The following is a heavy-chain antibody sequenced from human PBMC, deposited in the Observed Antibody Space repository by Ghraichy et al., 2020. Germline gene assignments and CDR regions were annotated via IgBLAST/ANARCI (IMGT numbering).Heavy chain of an antibody. CDR2: ITGIGRTK. CDR1: GSPFSSYS. J-gene: IGHJ6*02. CDR3: ARGSRVVRFYYYDGMDV. Sequence: GSLRLSCVGSGSPFSSYSFNWVRQSPEKGLEWVSYITGIGRTKSYADSVKGRFTISRDNAQNSLYLQMNSLRDEDTAVYYCARGSRVVRFYYYDGMDVWGQGTTVPVSS. D-gene: IGHD4-23*01. V-gene: IGHV3-48*02.